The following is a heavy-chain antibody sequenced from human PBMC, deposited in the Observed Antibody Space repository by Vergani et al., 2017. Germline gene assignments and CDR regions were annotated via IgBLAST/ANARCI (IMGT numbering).Heavy chain of an antibody. J-gene: IGHJ4*02. CDR1: GFALNRHA. CDR2: ISFDGTNE. Sequence: QVQLVESGGGVVQPGTSLRLSCVVSGFALNRHAMYWVRQAPGKGLEWVVGISFDGTNEYYPDPVKGRFTISRDIAKNTLYLQVRSLRIEDTGVYHCVRGRGLGCGGMCYTEACDYWGQGTPVAGSS. CDR3: VRGRGLGCGGMCYTEACDY. D-gene: IGHD2-2*02. V-gene: IGHV3-30-3*01.